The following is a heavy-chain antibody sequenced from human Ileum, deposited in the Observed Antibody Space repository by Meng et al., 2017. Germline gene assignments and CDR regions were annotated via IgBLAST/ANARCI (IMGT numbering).Heavy chain of an antibody. Sequence: GESPKISCAASGFTFSNAWMSWVRQAPGKGLEWVGRIESNSDDGTADYGAPVKGRFTISRDDSKSTLYLQMNSLKTEDTAVYFCTTGVATIRSWGQGTLVTVSS. V-gene: IGHV3-15*04. D-gene: IGHD5-12*01. CDR1: GFTFSNAW. CDR3: TTGVATIRS. CDR2: IESNSDDGTA. J-gene: IGHJ4*02.